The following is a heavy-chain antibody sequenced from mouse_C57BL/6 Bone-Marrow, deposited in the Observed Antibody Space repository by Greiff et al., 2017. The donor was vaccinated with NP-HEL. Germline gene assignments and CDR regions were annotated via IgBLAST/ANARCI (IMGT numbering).Heavy chain of an antibody. D-gene: IGHD4-1*01. J-gene: IGHJ2*01. Sequence: DVQLQESGGGLVQPGGSLKLSCAASGFTFSDYGMAWVRQAPRKGPEWVAFISNLAYSIYYADTVTGRFTISRENAKNTRYLEMSSLRSEDTAMYYCARQTGDYFDYWGQGTTLTVSS. CDR3: ARQTGDYFDY. V-gene: IGHV5-15*01. CDR2: ISNLAYSI. CDR1: GFTFSDYG.